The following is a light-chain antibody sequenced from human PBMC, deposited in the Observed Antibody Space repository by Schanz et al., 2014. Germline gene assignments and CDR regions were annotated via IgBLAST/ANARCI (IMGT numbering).Light chain of an antibody. CDR2: DVS. Sequence: QSALTQPASVSGSPGQSITISCTGTSSDVGGYNYVSWYQQHPGKAPKLMIYDVSNRPSGVSNRFSGSKSGNTASLTISGLQAEDEADYYCTSYRDYNPPCVFGTGTKVNRP. CDR1: SSDVGGYNY. V-gene: IGLV2-14*01. CDR3: TSYRDYNPPCV. J-gene: IGLJ1*01.